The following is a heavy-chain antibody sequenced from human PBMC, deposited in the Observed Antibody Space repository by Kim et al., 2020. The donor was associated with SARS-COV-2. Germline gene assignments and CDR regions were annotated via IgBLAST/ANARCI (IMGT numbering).Heavy chain of an antibody. V-gene: IGHV4-61*02. CDR3: ARFRFISYSSSSVRGFDP. D-gene: IGHD6-6*01. J-gene: IGHJ5*02. Sequence: SETLSLTCTVSGGSISSGSYYWSWIRQPAGKGLEWIGRIYTSGSTNYNPSLKSRVTISVDTSKNQFSLKLSSVTAADTAVYYCARFRFISYSSSSVRGFDPWGQGTLVTVSS. CDR1: GGSISSGSYY. CDR2: IYTSGST.